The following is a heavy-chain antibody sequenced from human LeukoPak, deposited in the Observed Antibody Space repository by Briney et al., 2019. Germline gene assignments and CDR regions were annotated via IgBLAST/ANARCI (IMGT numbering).Heavy chain of an antibody. Sequence: ASVKVSCKTSGYTFTDYYIHWVRQAPGQGLEWMGWINPNSGETNSAQKFQGRVTLTGDTAIRTAYMALSRLTSDDTAVYYCATDRDYSNTERGFDYWGQGTLVTVSS. D-gene: IGHD4-11*01. J-gene: IGHJ4*02. V-gene: IGHV1-2*02. CDR1: GYTFTDYY. CDR3: ATDRDYSNTERGFDY. CDR2: INPNSGET.